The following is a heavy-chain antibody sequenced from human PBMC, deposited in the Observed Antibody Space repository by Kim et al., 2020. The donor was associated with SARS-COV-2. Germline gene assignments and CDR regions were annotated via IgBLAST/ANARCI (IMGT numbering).Heavy chain of an antibody. D-gene: IGHD3-22*01. CDR2: ISYDGSNK. J-gene: IGHJ4*01. CDR1: GFTFSSYG. Sequence: GGSLRLSCAASGFTFSSYGMHWVRQAPGKGLEWVAVISYDGSNKYYADSVKGRFTISRDNSKNTLYLQMNSLRAEDTAVYYCAKGPYYYDSSGYYPHDY. V-gene: IGHV3-30*18. CDR3: AKGPYYYDSSGYYPHDY.